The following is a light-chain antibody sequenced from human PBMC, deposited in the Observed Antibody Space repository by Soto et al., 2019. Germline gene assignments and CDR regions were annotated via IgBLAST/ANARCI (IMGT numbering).Light chain of an antibody. V-gene: IGKV3-15*01. J-gene: IGKJ1*01. Sequence: EIVMTQSPATLSVSPGERATLSCRASQSVSSNLAWYQQKPGQATRLLIYGASTRATGIPARFSGSGSGTEFTLTSSGLQSEDFSVYYCQQYNNFPRTFGQGTKVEIK. CDR1: QSVSSN. CDR3: QQYNNFPRT. CDR2: GAS.